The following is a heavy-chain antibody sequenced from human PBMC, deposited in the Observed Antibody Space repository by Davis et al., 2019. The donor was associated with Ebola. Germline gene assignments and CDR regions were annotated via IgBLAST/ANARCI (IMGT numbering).Heavy chain of an antibody. J-gene: IGHJ4*02. CDR3: ARHDYGDSHFDY. CDR2: ISGSGGST. CDR1: GFTFSSYA. Sequence: GGSLRLSCAASGFTFSSYAMSWVRQAPGKGLEWVSAISGSGGSTYYANSVKGRFTISRDNSKNTLYLQMNSLKAEDTAVYYCARHDYGDSHFDYWGQGTLVTVSS. V-gene: IGHV3-23*01. D-gene: IGHD4-17*01.